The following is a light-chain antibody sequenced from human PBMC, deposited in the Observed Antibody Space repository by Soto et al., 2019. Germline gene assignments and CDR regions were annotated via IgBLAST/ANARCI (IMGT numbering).Light chain of an antibody. Sequence: QSVLTQPGSVSGSPGQSINISCTGTSSVVGGYNYVSWYQQHPGKAPKLMIYDVSNRPSGVSNRFSGSKSGNTASLTISGLQAEDEADYYCSSYTSSSLYVFGTGTKVNVL. CDR3: SSYTSSSLYV. V-gene: IGLV2-14*01. J-gene: IGLJ1*01. CDR1: SSVVGGYNY. CDR2: DVS.